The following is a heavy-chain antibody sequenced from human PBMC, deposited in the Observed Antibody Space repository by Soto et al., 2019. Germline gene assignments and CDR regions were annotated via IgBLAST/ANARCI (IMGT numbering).Heavy chain of an antibody. CDR2: IWCDGSNK. CDR1: GFPFSSYG. Sequence: QVQLVESGGGVVQPGRSLRLSCAASGFPFSSYGMHWVRQAPGKGLDWVAVIWCDGSNKDYADSVKGRFTISRDNSKNTLFLQMNNLRVDDTAVYYCASSINWGQGTLVTVSS. J-gene: IGHJ1*01. CDR3: ASSIN. V-gene: IGHV3-33*01.